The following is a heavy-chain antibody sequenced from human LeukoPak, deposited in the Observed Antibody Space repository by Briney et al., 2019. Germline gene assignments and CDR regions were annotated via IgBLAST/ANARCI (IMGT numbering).Heavy chain of an antibody. V-gene: IGHV3-48*04. CDR3: ARSLCYDTGCSFDN. Sequence: GESLRPSCAASGFSFSNYGMNWVRQAPGKGLEWVAYISSTSGTIYYADSVKGRFTVSRDNAKNSLFLQMTSLRAADTAVYYCARSLCYDTGCSFDNWGQGTLVTVSS. D-gene: IGHD2-15*01. CDR2: ISSTSGTI. J-gene: IGHJ4*02. CDR1: GFSFSNYG.